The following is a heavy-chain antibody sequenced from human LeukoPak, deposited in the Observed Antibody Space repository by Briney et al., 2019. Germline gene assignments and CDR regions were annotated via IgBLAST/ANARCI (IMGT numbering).Heavy chain of an antibody. CDR2: ISYDGSNK. CDR1: GFTFSSYG. CDR3: ARDSRFLEWLLPPLVGMDV. V-gene: IGHV3-30-3*01. J-gene: IGHJ6*02. Sequence: GTSLRLSCAAPGFTFSSYGIHWVRQAPGKGLEWVAVISYDGSNKYYADSVKGRFTISRDNSKNTLYLQMSSSRAEDTAVYYCARDSRFLEWLLPPLVGMDVWGRGTTVTVSS. D-gene: IGHD3-3*01.